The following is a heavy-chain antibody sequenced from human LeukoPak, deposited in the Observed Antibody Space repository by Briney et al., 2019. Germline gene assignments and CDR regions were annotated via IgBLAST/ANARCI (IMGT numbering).Heavy chain of an antibody. Sequence: GGSLRLSCAASGFTFSSYAMSWVRQAPGKGLEWVSAISGSGGSTYYADSVKGRFTISRDNSKNTLYLQINSRRAEDTAVYYCARSEVDIVATVCFDYWGQGTLVTVSS. CDR3: ARSEVDIVATVCFDY. V-gene: IGHV3-23*01. J-gene: IGHJ4*02. D-gene: IGHD5-12*01. CDR2: ISGSGGST. CDR1: GFTFSSYA.